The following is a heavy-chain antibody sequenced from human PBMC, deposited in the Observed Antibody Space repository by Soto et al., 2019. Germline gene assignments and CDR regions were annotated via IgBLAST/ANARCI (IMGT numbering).Heavy chain of an antibody. J-gene: IGHJ4*02. CDR2: FYWDDDK. V-gene: IGHV2-5*02. Sequence: QITLKESGPTLVKPTQTLTLTCTYSGFSLRTTGVGVGWIRQPPGKALEWLGIFYWDDDKRYSPSLKNRLTLTNDISKSQVVLTLTNMDPVDTATYYCAHTWGLPFDYWGQGTLVIVSX. D-gene: IGHD3-16*01. CDR1: GFSLRTTGVG. CDR3: AHTWGLPFDY.